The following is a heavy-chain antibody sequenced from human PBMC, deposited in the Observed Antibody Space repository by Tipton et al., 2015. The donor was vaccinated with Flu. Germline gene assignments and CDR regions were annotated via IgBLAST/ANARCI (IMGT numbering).Heavy chain of an antibody. J-gene: IGHJ4*02. CDR1: GGSISSYY. CDR2: IYYSGST. V-gene: IGHV4-59*08. CDR3: ARHRRSTLAH. Sequence: TLSLTCTVSGGSISSYYWSWIRQPPGKGLEWIGYIYYSGSTNYNPSLKSRVIISVDTSQNVLSLQLSSVIAADTAVYYCARHRRSTLAHWGQGVLVTVSS.